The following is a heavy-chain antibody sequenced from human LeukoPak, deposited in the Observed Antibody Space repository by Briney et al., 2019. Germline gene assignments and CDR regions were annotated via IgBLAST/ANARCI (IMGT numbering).Heavy chain of an antibody. CDR2: ISSSSSYI. Sequence: GGSLRLSCAASGFTFSSYSMNWVRQAPGKGLEWVSSISSSSSYIYYADSVKGRFTISRDNAKNSLYLQMNSLRAEDTAVYYCASGGGSSGPPRPFDIWGQGTMVTVSS. V-gene: IGHV3-21*01. J-gene: IGHJ3*02. CDR1: GFTFSSYS. D-gene: IGHD3-22*01. CDR3: ASGGGSSGPPRPFDI.